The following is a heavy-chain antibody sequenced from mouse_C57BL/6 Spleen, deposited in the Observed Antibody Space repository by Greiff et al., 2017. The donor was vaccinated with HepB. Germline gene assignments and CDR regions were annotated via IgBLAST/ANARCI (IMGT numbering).Heavy chain of an antibody. V-gene: IGHV1-80*01. CDR3: ARSVYYGSSAAWFAY. D-gene: IGHD1-1*01. CDR1: GYAFSSYW. CDR2: IYPGAGDT. J-gene: IGHJ3*01. Sequence: VQLQQSGAELVKPGASVKISCKASGYAFSSYWMNWVKQRPGKGLEWIGQIYPGAGDTNYNGKFKGKATLTADKSSSTAYMQLSSLTSEDSAVYFCARSVYYGSSAAWFAYWGQGTLVTVSA.